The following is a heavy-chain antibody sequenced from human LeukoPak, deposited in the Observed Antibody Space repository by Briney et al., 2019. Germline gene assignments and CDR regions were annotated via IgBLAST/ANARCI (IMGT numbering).Heavy chain of an antibody. V-gene: IGHV3-23*01. J-gene: IGHJ4*02. CDR1: GFTFRSYA. D-gene: IGHD6-19*01. CDR2: ISGSGGST. Sequence: GGSLRLSCVASGFTFRSYAMSWVRQAPGKGLEWVSGISGSGGSTYYADSVKGRFTISRDNSKNTLYLQMNSLRAEDTAVYYCAAIAVADTDDYWGQGTLVTVSS. CDR3: AAIAVADTDDY.